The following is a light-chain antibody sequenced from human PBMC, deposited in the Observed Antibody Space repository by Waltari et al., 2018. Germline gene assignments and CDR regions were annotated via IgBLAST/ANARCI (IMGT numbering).Light chain of an antibody. CDR2: AAS. CDR3: QQYKSYPWT. J-gene: IGKJ1*01. Sequence: DIQMTQSPTSLSAFVGDGVTITCRASQGISDHLAWFQQKPGKAPKSLIYAASRLQSGVPSKFSGSGSGTDFTLTISNLRPEDIATDYCQQYKSYPWTFGQGTKVEI. CDR1: QGISDH. V-gene: IGKV1-16*02.